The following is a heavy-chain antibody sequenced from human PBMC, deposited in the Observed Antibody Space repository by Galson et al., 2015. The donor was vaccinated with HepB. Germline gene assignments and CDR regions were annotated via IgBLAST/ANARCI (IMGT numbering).Heavy chain of an antibody. CDR3: ARDQLLWFGELPDY. D-gene: IGHD3-10*01. V-gene: IGHV3-30*04. CDR2: ISYDGSNK. J-gene: IGHJ4*02. Sequence: SLRLSCAASGFTFSSYAMHWVRQAPGKGLEWVAVISYDGSNKYYADSVKGRFTISRDNSKNTLYLQMNSLRAEDTAVYYCARDQLLWFGELPDYWGQGTLVTVSS. CDR1: GFTFSSYA.